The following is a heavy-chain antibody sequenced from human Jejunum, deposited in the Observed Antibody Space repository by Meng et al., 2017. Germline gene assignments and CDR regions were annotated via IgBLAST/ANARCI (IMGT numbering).Heavy chain of an antibody. CDR3: ARDAAITFGQLIEGIDS. V-gene: IGHV4-38-2*02. CDR2: FSHTSNT. Sequence: SETLSLTCSVSGYSITSGYYWDWIRQSPGKGLEWIGTFSHTSNTFYNPSLKSRVSISLDRSKNQFPLRLTSVTAADTAIYYCARDAAITFGQLIEGIDSWGQGTLVTVSS. D-gene: IGHD3-16*02. CDR1: GYSITSGYY. J-gene: IGHJ4*02.